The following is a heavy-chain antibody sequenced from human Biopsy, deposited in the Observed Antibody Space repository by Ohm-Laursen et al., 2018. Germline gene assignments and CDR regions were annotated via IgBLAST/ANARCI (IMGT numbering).Heavy chain of an antibody. J-gene: IGHJ4*02. CDR3: ARVGSGWAPFDK. D-gene: IGHD6-19*01. V-gene: IGHV4-38-2*02. CDR2: IFYDGNT. Sequence: GTLSLTCPVSGHSVRSGYYWGWIRQSPGKTLEWLGNIFYDGNTHYNPPLRSRLIISIDTSKNQFSLTMTSVSGADTAVYFCARVGSGWAPFDKWGPGTLVTVSS. CDR1: GHSVRSGYY.